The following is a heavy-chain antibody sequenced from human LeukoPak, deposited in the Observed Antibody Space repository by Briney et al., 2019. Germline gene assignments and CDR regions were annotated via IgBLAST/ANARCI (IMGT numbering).Heavy chain of an antibody. V-gene: IGHV4-34*01. CDR2: INHSGST. J-gene: IGHJ4*02. D-gene: IGHD2-8*01. Sequence: SETLSLTCAVYGGSFSGYYWSWIRQPPGKGLEWIGEINHSGSTNYNPSLKGRVTISVDTSKNQFSLKLSSVTAADTAVYYCARVPLGYCTNGVCYIFDYWGQGTLVTVSS. CDR3: ARVPLGYCTNGVCYIFDY. CDR1: GGSFSGYY.